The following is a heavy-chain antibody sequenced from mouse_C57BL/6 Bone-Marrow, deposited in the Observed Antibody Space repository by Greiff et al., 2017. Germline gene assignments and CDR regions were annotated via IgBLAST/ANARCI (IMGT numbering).Heavy chain of an antibody. J-gene: IGHJ2*01. CDR3: ARDPIPQDGYYDY. CDR2: ISDGGSYT. D-gene: IGHD2-3*01. V-gene: IGHV5-4*01. Sequence: EVMLVESGGGLVKPGGSLKLSCAASGFTFSSYAMSWVRQTPEKRLEWVATISDGGSYTYYPDNVKGRFTISRDNAKNNLYLQMSQLKSEDTAMYYCARDPIPQDGYYDYWDQGTTLTVSS. CDR1: GFTFSSYA.